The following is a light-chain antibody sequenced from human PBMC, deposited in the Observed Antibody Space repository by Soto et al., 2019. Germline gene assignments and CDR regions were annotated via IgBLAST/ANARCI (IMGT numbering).Light chain of an antibody. Sequence: QSLRTQPASVSGAPGQSITISCTGTSTDVGRYNYVSWYQQHPGKAPKLMVYDVSNRPSWVSNRFSGSKSGITASLTISGLQAEDEADYYCTSYTSDSTYVFGTGTKVTVL. V-gene: IGLV2-14*01. J-gene: IGLJ1*01. CDR3: TSYTSDSTYV. CDR2: DVS. CDR1: STDVGRYNY.